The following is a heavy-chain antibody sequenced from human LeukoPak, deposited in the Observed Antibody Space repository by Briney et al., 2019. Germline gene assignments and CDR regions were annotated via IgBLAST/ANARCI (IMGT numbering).Heavy chain of an antibody. Sequence: GGSLRLSCAASGFTFSSYAMSWVRQAPGKGLEWVSAISGSGGSTYYADSVKGRFTISRDNSKNTLYLQMNSLRAEDTALYYCARVVSYYYGSGNFDWGQGTLVTVSS. CDR3: ARVVSYYYGSGNFD. CDR1: GFTFSSYA. J-gene: IGHJ4*02. D-gene: IGHD3-10*01. CDR2: ISGSGGST. V-gene: IGHV3-23*01.